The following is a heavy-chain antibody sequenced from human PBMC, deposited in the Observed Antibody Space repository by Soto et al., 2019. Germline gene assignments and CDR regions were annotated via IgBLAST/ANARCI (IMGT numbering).Heavy chain of an antibody. CDR3: ARKVSTGYSSD. CDR2: INPTSEYT. CDR1: GYTFTRYD. J-gene: IGHJ4*02. V-gene: IGHV1-8*01. Sequence: ASVKVSCKASGYTFTRYDINWVRQAPGQGLEWVGWINPTSEYTAHAQKFQGRVTLTREISTATAYMELSSLTSEDTAVYFCARKVSTGYSSDWGPRTQVSVSS. D-gene: IGHD2-15*01.